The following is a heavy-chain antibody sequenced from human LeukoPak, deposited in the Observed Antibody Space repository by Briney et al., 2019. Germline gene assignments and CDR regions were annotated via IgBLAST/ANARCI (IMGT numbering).Heavy chain of an antibody. D-gene: IGHD6-6*01. CDR3: ARDLGLGSSSPYYYYMDV. CDR2: INPNSGGT. Sequence: ASVKVSCKASGYTFTGYYMHWVRQAPGQGLEWMGWINPNSGGTNYAQKFQGRATMTRDTSISTAYMELSRLRSDDTAVYYCARDLGLGSSSPYYYYMDVWGKGTTVTVSS. V-gene: IGHV1-2*02. J-gene: IGHJ6*03. CDR1: GYTFTGYY.